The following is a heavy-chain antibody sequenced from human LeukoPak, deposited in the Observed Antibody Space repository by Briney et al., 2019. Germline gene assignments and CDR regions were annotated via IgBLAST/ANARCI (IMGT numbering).Heavy chain of an antibody. CDR1: GFTFSKYG. V-gene: IGHV3-30*02. D-gene: IGHD3-10*01. Sequence: QTGGSLRLSCAASGFTFSKYGMHWVRQAPGKGLEWVAFIRHDGSDKYYIDSVKDRFIISRDNSKNTLYLQMNSLRTEDTAVYYCATEFNYYGSGSYSWGQGTLVTVSS. CDR2: IRHDGSDK. J-gene: IGHJ5*02. CDR3: ATEFNYYGSGSYS.